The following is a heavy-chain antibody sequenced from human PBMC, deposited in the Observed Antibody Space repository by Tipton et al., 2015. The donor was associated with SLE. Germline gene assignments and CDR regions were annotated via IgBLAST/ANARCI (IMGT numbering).Heavy chain of an antibody. CDR1: GFIFNNSG. V-gene: IGHV3-20*04. Sequence: SLRLSCAASGFIFNNSGMSWVRQAPGKGLEWVSGINWNGGSTGYADSVKGRFTISRDNSRNTLYLQMDSLRADDTAVYYCVQDHDNWFDPWGQGTLVTVSS. CDR3: VQDHDNWFDP. J-gene: IGHJ5*02. CDR2: INWNGGST.